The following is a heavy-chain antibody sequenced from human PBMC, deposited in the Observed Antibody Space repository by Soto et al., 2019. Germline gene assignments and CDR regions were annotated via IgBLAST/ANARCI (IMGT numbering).Heavy chain of an antibody. CDR2: ISYDGSNK. J-gene: IGHJ4*02. CDR3: AKDFLRGVVPPEFDY. CDR1: GFTFSSYV. Sequence: WGSLRLSCAASGFTFSSYVMHLVRQAPGKGLEWVAVISYDGSNKYYADSVKGRFTISRDNSKNTLYLQMNSLRAEDTAVYYCAKDFLRGVVPPEFDYWGQGTLVTVSP. V-gene: IGHV3-30*18. D-gene: IGHD3-3*01.